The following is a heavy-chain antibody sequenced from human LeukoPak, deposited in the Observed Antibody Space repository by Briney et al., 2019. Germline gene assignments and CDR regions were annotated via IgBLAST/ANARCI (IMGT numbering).Heavy chain of an antibody. Sequence: SVKVSCKASGYTFTSYYMHWVRQAPGQGLEWMGIINPSGGSTSYAQKFQGRVTMTRDTSTSTVYMELSNLRSEDTAVYYCAREDSSGWYVFDHWGQGTLVTVSS. CDR1: GYTFTSYY. CDR2: INPSGGST. V-gene: IGHV1-46*01. J-gene: IGHJ4*02. CDR3: AREDSSGWYVFDH. D-gene: IGHD6-19*01.